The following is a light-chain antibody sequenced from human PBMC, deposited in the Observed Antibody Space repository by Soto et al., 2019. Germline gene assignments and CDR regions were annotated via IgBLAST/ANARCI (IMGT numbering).Light chain of an antibody. Sequence: QSFLTQPASVSGSAGQSITISCTGTSSDVGGHNSVSWYRQDPGKAPKLMIYDVSNRPSGVSDRFSGSKSGNTASLTISGLQIEDEADYYCSSFTSSVTYVFGTGTKVTVL. CDR1: SSDVGGHNS. J-gene: IGLJ1*01. CDR2: DVS. V-gene: IGLV2-14*01. CDR3: SSFTSSVTYV.